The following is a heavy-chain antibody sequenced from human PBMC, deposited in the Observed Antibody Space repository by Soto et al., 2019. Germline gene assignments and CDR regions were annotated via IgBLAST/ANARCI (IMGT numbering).Heavy chain of an antibody. CDR1: GNTFTSYD. V-gene: IGHV1-8*01. D-gene: IGHD3-10*01. Sequence: ASVKVFCKASGNTFTSYDINWVRQATGHGLEWMGWINPNSGNIGYAQKFQGRVTMTRDTAIRTAYMEVSRLRSDDTAVYYCARGRASGSYYLLDYWGQGTLVTVSS. J-gene: IGHJ4*01. CDR3: ARGRASGSYYLLDY. CDR2: INPNSGNI.